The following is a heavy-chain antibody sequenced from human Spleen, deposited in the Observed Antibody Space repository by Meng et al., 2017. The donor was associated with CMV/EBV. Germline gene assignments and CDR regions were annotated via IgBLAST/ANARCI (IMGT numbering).Heavy chain of an antibody. J-gene: IGHJ4*01. CDR1: GFTFSNYG. Sequence: GESLKISCATSGFTFSNYGMQWVRQAPGKGLEWVAFIRYDGANKYYADSVKGRFTIPRDNSKNTLYLQMNSLRAEDTAIYYCATLRVPANYFEFWGQGTLVTVSS. CDR2: IRYDGANK. D-gene: IGHD3-10*01. V-gene: IGHV3-30*02. CDR3: ATLRVPANYFEF.